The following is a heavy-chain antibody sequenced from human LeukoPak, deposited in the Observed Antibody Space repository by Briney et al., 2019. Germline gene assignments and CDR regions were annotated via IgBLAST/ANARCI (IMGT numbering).Heavy chain of an antibody. CDR2: INPNSGGT. J-gene: IGHJ4*02. CDR1: GYTVTRYY. CDR3: ARDRILGGYCTNGVCYIEDY. V-gene: IGHV1-2*02. D-gene: IGHD2-8*01. Sequence: ASVKVSCKAAGYTVTRYYMHWVRQAPGQGRGWMGGINPNSGGTNYAQKLQGRGTMTRDTSISTAYMEMSRLRSDDTAVYCCARDRILGGYCTNGVCYIEDYWGQGTLVTVSS.